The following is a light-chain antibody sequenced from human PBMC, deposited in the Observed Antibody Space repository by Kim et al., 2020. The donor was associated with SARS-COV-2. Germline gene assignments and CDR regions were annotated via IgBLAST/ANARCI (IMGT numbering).Light chain of an antibody. J-gene: IGLJ3*02. CDR3: QTWGTGIWV. V-gene: IGLV4-69*01. Sequence: QLVLTQSPSASASLGASVKLTCTLRSGHSSYAIAWHQQQPEKGPRYLMKLNSDGSHSKGDGIPDRFSGSSSGAERYLTISSLQSEDEADYYCQTWGTGIWVFGGGTQLTVL. CDR2: LNSDGSH. CDR1: SGHSSYA.